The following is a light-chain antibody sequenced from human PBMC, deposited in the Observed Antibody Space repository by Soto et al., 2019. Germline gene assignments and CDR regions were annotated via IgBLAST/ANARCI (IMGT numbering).Light chain of an antibody. CDR1: SSNIGAGYD. Sequence: QAVVTQPPSVSGAPGQRVTISCTGSSSNIGAGYDVHWYQQLPGTAPKLLIYGNSNRPSGVPDRFSGSKSGTSASLAITGLQAEDEADYYCQSYDSSLSGYLFGGGTKLTVL. V-gene: IGLV1-40*01. CDR2: GNS. CDR3: QSYDSSLSGYL. J-gene: IGLJ2*01.